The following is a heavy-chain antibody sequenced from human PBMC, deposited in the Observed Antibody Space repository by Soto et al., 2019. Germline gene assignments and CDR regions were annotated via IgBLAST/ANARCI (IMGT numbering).Heavy chain of an antibody. D-gene: IGHD2-2*01. CDR1: GFTFSSYA. CDR2: ISGSGGST. Sequence: GGSLRLSCAASGFTFSSYAMSWVRQAPGKGLEWVSAISGSGGSTYYADSVKGRFTISRDNSKNTLYLQMNSLRAEDTAVYYCAKDLPVVPAAIVNYRPLLAVVDAFDIWGQGTMVTVSS. V-gene: IGHV3-23*01. CDR3: AKDLPVVPAAIVNYRPLLAVVDAFDI. J-gene: IGHJ3*02.